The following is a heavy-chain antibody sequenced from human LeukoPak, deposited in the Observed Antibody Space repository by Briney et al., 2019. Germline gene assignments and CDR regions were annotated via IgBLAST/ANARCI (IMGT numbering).Heavy chain of an antibody. CDR1: GYTFTSYY. J-gene: IGHJ3*01. Sequence: ASVKVSCKASGYTFTSYYMHWGRQAPGQGLEWMGIINPSGGSTSYAQKFQGRVTMTRDTSTSTVYMELSSLRSEDTAVYYCARDGPKEIDPRPLTTVTTGCPFFWGQGTMVTVSS. CDR2: INPSGGST. D-gene: IGHD4-17*01. CDR3: ARDGPKEIDPRPLTTVTTGCPFF. V-gene: IGHV1-46*01.